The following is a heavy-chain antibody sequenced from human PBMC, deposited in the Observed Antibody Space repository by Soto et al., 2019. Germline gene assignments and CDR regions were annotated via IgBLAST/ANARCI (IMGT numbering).Heavy chain of an antibody. D-gene: IGHD6-19*01. CDR3: ARDLWNSSGWYYFDY. CDR2: IKQDGSEK. CDR1: GFTFSSYW. Sequence: PGGSLRLSCAASGFTFSSYWMSWVRQAPGKGLEWVANIKQDGSEKYYVDSVKGRFTISRDNAKNSLYPQMNSLRAEDTAVYYCARDLWNSSGWYYFDYWGQGTLVTVSS. V-gene: IGHV3-7*01. J-gene: IGHJ4*02.